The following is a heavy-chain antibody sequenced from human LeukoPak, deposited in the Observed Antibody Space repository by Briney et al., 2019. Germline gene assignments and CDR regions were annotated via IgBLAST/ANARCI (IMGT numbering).Heavy chain of an antibody. CDR3: AKSEMWGSGKVPTPSDY. J-gene: IGHJ4*02. V-gene: IGHV3-23*01. CDR1: GFTFSSYA. Sequence: HPGGSLRLSCAASGFTFSSYAMSWVRQAPGKGLEWVSAISVSGNTFYADSVKGRFTISRDNSKNTLYLQMNSLRAEDTAVYYCAKSEMWGSGKVPTPSDYWGQGTLVTVSS. CDR2: ISVSGNT. D-gene: IGHD3-10*01.